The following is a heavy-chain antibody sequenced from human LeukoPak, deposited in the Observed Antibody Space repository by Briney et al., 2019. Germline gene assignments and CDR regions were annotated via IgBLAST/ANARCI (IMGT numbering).Heavy chain of an antibody. CDR2: TYTNGRT. CDR1: GGSFGGSQY. Sequence: SETLSLTRTVAGGSFGGSQYWGWFRQAPGKGLEWIGSTYTNGRTFYNPSLASRLTTSVDTSTNQISLRLTSATVADTAVFYCAAGKDVVGSPVGAFDIWGQGTMVTVSS. J-gene: IGHJ3*02. D-gene: IGHD2-2*01. CDR3: AAGKDVVGSPVGAFDI. V-gene: IGHV4-39*07.